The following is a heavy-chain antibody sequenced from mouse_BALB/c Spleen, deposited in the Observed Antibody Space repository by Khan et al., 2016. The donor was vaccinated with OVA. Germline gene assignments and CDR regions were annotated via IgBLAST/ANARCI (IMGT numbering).Heavy chain of an antibody. D-gene: IGHD2-1*01. J-gene: IGHJ3*01. CDR1: GYTLTDYG. V-gene: IGHV9-3-1*01. CDR3: ARSDGNYEFTY. Sequence: QIQLVQSGPELKKPGETVKISCKASGYTLTDYGSNWVKQAPGKGLKWMGWINTYTGEPTYADDFKGRFAFSLETSASTAYLQVSNLKNEDTATFFCARSDGNYEFTYWGQGTLVTVSA. CDR2: INTYTGEP.